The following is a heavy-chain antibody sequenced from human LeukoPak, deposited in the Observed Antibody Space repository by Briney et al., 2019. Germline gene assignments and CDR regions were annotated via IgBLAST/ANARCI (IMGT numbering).Heavy chain of an antibody. CDR2: IYSSGST. J-gene: IGHJ6*03. CDR1: GFTVSSNY. V-gene: IGHV3-66*01. D-gene: IGHD3-10*01. Sequence: SGGSLRLSCVAFGFTVSSNYMNWVRQAPGKGLEWVSVIYSSGSTYYADSVKGRFTISRDNSKNTLYLQMNSLRAEDTAVYYCAKEDSMVGSSYYYMDVWGKGTTVTVSS. CDR3: AKEDSMVGSSYYYMDV.